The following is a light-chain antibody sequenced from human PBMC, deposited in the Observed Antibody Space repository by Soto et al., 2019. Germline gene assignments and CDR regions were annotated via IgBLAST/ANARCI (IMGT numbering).Light chain of an antibody. CDR2: DAS. CDR1: QSLSTY. Sequence: EIILTQSPATLSLSPGERATLSCRASQSLSTYLAWYQKKPGQAPRLLIYDASNRATGIPARFSGSGSGTDFTLIISSLEPEDFAVYYCQQRSNSPPTFGQGTKVEIK. J-gene: IGKJ2*01. CDR3: QQRSNSPPT. V-gene: IGKV3-11*01.